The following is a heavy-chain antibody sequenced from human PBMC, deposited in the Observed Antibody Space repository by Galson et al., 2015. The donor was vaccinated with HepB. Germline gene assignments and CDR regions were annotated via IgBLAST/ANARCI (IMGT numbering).Heavy chain of an antibody. CDR2: MNPNSGGA. CDR1: GYTFTAYY. Sequence: SVKVPCKASGYTFTAYYLHWVRQAPGQGLEWVGWMNPNSGGASYGQKFQGWVTMTRDTSMSTAYMELSRLKSDDTAVYYCATSPLLLGSGTSGFDYWGQGTLVVVSS. V-gene: IGHV1-2*04. D-gene: IGHD2-2*01. J-gene: IGHJ4*02. CDR3: ATSPLLLGSGTSGFDY.